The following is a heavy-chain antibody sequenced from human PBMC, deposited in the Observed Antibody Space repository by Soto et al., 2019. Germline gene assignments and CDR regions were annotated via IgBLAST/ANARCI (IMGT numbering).Heavy chain of an antibody. J-gene: IGHJ3*02. Sequence: EVQLVESGGGLVQPGRSLRLSCAASGFTFDDYAMHWVRQAPGKGLEWVSGISWNSGSIGYPDSVNGRCTISRDTAKNSLHLQRNSMRAEDTALYYCAKDTGDGYNFGGFDIWGQGTMVTVSS. CDR3: AKDTGDGYNFGGFDI. V-gene: IGHV3-9*01. D-gene: IGHD5-12*01. CDR2: ISWNSGSI. CDR1: GFTFDDYA.